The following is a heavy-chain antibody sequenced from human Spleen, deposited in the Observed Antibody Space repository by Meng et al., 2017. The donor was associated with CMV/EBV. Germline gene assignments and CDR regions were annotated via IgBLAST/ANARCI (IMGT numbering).Heavy chain of an antibody. D-gene: IGHD3-3*01. CDR2: ISSGGTTI. Sequence: GESLKISCVASGFTSSSYEVNWVRQAPGKGLEWISYISSGGTTIYYADSVRGRFTISRDNAENSLYLQMNSLRAEDTAIYYCARVPYYYDFWSGHDYYFDYWGQGTLVTVSS. V-gene: IGHV3-48*03. J-gene: IGHJ4*02. CDR1: GFTSSSYE. CDR3: ARVPYYYDFWSGHDYYFDY.